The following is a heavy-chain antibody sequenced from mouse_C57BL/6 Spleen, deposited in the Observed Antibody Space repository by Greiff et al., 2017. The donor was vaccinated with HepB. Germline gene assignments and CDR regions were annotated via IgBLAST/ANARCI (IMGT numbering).Heavy chain of an antibody. V-gene: IGHV5-9*01. CDR2: ISGGGGNS. Sequence: EVKLVESGGGLVKPGGSLKLSCAASGFTFSSYTMSWVRQTPEKRLEWVATISGGGGNSYYPDSVKGRFTISRDNAKNTLYLQMSSLRSEDTALYYCARHYYGSSPYWYFDVWGTGTTVTVSS. CDR3: ARHYYGSSPYWYFDV. CDR1: GFTFSSYT. J-gene: IGHJ1*03. D-gene: IGHD1-1*01.